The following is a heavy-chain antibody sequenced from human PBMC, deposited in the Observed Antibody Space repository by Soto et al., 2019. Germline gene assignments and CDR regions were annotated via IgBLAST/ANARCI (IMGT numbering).Heavy chain of an antibody. V-gene: IGHV3-23*01. CDR2: ISGSGGST. CDR3: VKAARDFGDSRVDY. J-gene: IGHJ4*02. D-gene: IGHD4-17*01. CDR1: GFTFSSYA. Sequence: GGSLRLSCAASGFTFSSYAMSWVRQAPGKGLEWVSTISGSGGSTYYADSVKGRFTISRDNSKNTLYLQMNSLRAEDTAVFYCVKAARDFGDSRVDYWGQGTLVTVSS.